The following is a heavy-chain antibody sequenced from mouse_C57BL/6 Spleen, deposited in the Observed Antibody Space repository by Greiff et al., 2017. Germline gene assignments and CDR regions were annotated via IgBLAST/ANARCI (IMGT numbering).Heavy chain of an antibody. CDR2: IHPNSGST. V-gene: IGHV1-64*01. J-gene: IGHJ2*01. D-gene: IGHD1-1*01. Sequence: QVQLQQPGAELVKPGASVKLSCKASGYTFTSYWMHWVKQRPGQGLEWIGMIHPNSGSTNYNEKFKSKATLTVDKSSSTAYMQLSSLTSEDSAVYYCARCWYYDGDFYFDYWGQGTTLTVSS. CDR3: ARCWYYDGDFYFDY. CDR1: GYTFTSYW.